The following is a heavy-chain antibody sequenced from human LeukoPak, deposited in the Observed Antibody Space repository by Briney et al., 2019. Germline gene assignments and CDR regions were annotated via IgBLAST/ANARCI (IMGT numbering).Heavy chain of an antibody. J-gene: IGHJ4*02. CDR1: GYTFTSYG. D-gene: IGHD6-13*01. CDR3: ATDLYSSSWYHFDY. CDR2: ISAYNGNT. V-gene: IGHV1-18*01. Sequence: GASVKASCKASGYTFTSYGISWVRQAPGQGLEWMGWISAYNGNTNYAQKLQGRVTMTTDTSTSTAYMELRSLRSDDTAVYYCATDLYSSSWYHFDYWGQGTLVTVSS.